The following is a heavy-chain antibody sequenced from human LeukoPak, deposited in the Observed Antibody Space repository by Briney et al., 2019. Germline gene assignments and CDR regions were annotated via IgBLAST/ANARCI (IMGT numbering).Heavy chain of an antibody. V-gene: IGHV3-23*01. D-gene: IGHD2-15*01. CDR2: ISGGT. CDR3: ANSVARNIYSPDY. CDR1: GFTFSNSA. J-gene: IGHJ4*02. Sequence: PGGSLRLSCAACGFTFSNSAMSWVRQAPGMGLEWVSTISGGTYYADSVKGRFTISRDNSKNTLYLQMNSLRVEDTAVYYCANSVARNIYSPDYWGQGTLVTVSS.